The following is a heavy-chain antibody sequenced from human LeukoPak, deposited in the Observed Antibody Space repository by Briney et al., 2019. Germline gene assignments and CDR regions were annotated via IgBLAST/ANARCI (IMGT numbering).Heavy chain of an antibody. CDR2: VDPEDGET. J-gene: IGHJ5*02. Sequence: ASVKVSCKVSGYTFTDYYMHWVQQAPGKGLEWMGLVDPEDGETIYAEKFQGRVTITADTSTGTAYMELSSLRSEDTAVYYCAMTTVTTFWCDPWGQGTLVTVSS. CDR3: AMTTVTTFWCDP. D-gene: IGHD4-17*01. CDR1: GYTFTDYY. V-gene: IGHV1-69-2*01.